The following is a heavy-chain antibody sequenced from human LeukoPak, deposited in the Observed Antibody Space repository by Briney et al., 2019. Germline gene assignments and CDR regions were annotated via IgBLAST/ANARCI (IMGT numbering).Heavy chain of an antibody. Sequence: GGSLRLSCAASGFTFSSYSMNWVRQAPGKGLEWVSSISSSSSYIYYADSVKGRFAISRDNAKNSLYLQMNSLRAEDTAVYYCARQTGDYPDFDYWGQGTLVTVSS. V-gene: IGHV3-21*01. CDR1: GFTFSSYS. CDR3: ARQTGDYPDFDY. CDR2: ISSSSSYI. J-gene: IGHJ4*02. D-gene: IGHD7-27*01.